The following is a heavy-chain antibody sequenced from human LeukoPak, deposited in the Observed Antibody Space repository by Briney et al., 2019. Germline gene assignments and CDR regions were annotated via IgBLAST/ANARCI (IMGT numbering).Heavy chain of an antibody. Sequence: ASVKVSCKASGYTFTSYGISWVRQAPGQGLEWMGWISAYNGNTNYAQKLQGRVTMTTDTSTSTAYTELRSLRSDDTAVYYCARDPAPLYYYDSSGYLRDYWGQGTLVTVSS. D-gene: IGHD3-22*01. CDR3: ARDPAPLYYYDSSGYLRDY. V-gene: IGHV1-18*01. CDR2: ISAYNGNT. CDR1: GYTFTSYG. J-gene: IGHJ4*02.